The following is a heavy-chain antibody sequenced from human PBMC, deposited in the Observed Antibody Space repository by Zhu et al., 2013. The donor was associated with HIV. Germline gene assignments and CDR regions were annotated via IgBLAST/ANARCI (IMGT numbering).Heavy chain of an antibody. CDR1: GYTFTSYA. CDR3: ARGVSVRIVGATKSWFDP. D-gene: IGHD1-26*01. J-gene: IGHJ5*02. Sequence: QVQLVQSGAEVKKPGASVKVSCKASGYTFTSYAMHWVRQAPGQRLEWMGWINAGNGNTKYSQKFQGRVTITRDTSASTAYMELSSLRSEDTAVYYCARGVSVRIVGATKSWFDPWGQGTLVTVSS. V-gene: IGHV1-3*01. CDR2: INAGNGNT.